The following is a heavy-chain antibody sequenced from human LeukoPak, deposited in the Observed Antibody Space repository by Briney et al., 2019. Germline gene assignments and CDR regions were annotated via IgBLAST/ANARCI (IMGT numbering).Heavy chain of an antibody. CDR1: GFTFSSYG. Sequence: GGSLRLSCAASGFTFSSYGMHWVRQAPGKGLEWVSVIYSGGSTYYADSVKGRFTISRDNSKNTLYLQMNSLRAEDTAVYYCARDVVGDRYSSSWYRGGWFDPWGQGTLVTVSS. V-gene: IGHV3-66*01. J-gene: IGHJ5*02. CDR3: ARDVVGDRYSSSWYRGGWFDP. CDR2: IYSGGST. D-gene: IGHD6-13*01.